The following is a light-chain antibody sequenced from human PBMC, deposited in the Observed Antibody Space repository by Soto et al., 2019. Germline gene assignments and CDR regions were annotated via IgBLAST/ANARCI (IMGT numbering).Light chain of an antibody. J-gene: IGLJ3*02. CDR3: SSYTKTNTWV. CDR2: EVR. Sequence: QSVLTQPASVSGSPGQSITLSCTGTSSDVGAYNYVSWYQQFPGKAPKLMIYEVRNRASGVSHRFSGSKSGNTASLTISGLLAEDEAHYYCSSYTKTNTWVFGGGTQLTVL. V-gene: IGLV2-14*01. CDR1: SSDVGAYNY.